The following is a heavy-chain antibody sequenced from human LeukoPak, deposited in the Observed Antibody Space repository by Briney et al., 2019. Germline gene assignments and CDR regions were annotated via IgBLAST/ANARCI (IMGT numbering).Heavy chain of an antibody. Sequence: PGGSLRLSCAASGFTFSSNWMSWVRRAPGEGLEWVANIKQDESEKYYVDSVKGRFTISRDNAKNSLHLQMNSLRAEDTAVYYCATSVYGGNTHFDYWGQGTLVTVSS. J-gene: IGHJ4*02. D-gene: IGHD4-23*01. V-gene: IGHV3-7*05. CDR3: ATSVYGGNTHFDY. CDR1: GFTFSSNW. CDR2: IKQDESEK.